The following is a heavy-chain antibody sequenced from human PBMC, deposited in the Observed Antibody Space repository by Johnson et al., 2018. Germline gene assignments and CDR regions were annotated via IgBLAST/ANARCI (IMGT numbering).Heavy chain of an antibody. D-gene: IGHD3-22*01. V-gene: IGHV3-NL1*01. CDR1: GFTFSTYG. CDR3: ASVGSQYYYDRDGMDV. J-gene: IGHJ6*02. Sequence: QVQLVESGGGVVQPGRSLRLSCAASGFTFSTYGMHWVRQAPGKGLEWVAVIYSGGSTYYADSVKGRFTIPRDNSKNTLYLQMNSLRSEDTAVYYCASVGSQYYYDRDGMDVWGQGTTVTVSS. CDR2: IYSGGST.